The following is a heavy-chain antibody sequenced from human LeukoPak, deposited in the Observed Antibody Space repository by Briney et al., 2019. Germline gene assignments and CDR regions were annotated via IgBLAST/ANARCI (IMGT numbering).Heavy chain of an antibody. CDR3: ARSAGDPHAFDV. Sequence: GGSLRLSCAAFGFTFSPYSMNWVRQAPGKGLEWVAVISYDGSNKDYADSVKGRFTVSRDNSKNTLYLQFSSLRAEDTAVFYCARSAGDPHAFDVWGQGTMVTVSS. D-gene: IGHD4-17*01. J-gene: IGHJ3*01. CDR1: GFTFSPYS. V-gene: IGHV3-30*03. CDR2: ISYDGSNK.